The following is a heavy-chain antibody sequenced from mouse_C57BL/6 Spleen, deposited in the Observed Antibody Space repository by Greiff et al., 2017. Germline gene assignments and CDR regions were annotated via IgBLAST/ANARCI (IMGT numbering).Heavy chain of an antibody. J-gene: IGHJ4*01. CDR1: GFTFSSYT. Sequence: EVNLVESGGGLVKPGGSLKLSCAASGFTFSSYTMSWVRQTPEKRLEWVATISGGGGNTYYPDSVKGRFTISRDNAKDTLDLQMSNQRSEDTALYYCTRPFFGAMDYWGQGTSVTVSS. V-gene: IGHV5-9*01. CDR2: ISGGGGNT. CDR3: TRPFFGAMDY.